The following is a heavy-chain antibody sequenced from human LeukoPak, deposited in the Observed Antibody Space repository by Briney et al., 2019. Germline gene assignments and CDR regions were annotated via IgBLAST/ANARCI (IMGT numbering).Heavy chain of an antibody. Sequence: GASVKVSCKASGYTFTSYGISWVRQAPGQGLEWMGWISAYNGNTNYAQKLQGRVTVTTDTSTSTAYMELRSLRSDDTAVYYCARDIPPDYGDYDDFDYWGQGTLVTVSS. J-gene: IGHJ4*02. D-gene: IGHD4-17*01. CDR1: GYTFTSYG. CDR2: ISAYNGNT. CDR3: ARDIPPDYGDYDDFDY. V-gene: IGHV1-18*01.